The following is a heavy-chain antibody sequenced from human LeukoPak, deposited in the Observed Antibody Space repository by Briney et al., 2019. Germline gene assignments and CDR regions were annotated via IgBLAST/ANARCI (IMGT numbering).Heavy chain of an antibody. CDR1: GFTFSSYE. J-gene: IGHJ4*02. CDR3: ARDLERRGSTTVDY. Sequence: GGSLRLSCAASGFTFSSYEMNWVRQAPGKGLEWVSYISGSGSTIHYADSVKGRFTISRDNAKNSLYLQMNSLRAEDTAVYYCARDLERRGSTTVDYWGQGTLVTVSS. V-gene: IGHV3-48*03. CDR2: ISGSGSTI. D-gene: IGHD2-2*01.